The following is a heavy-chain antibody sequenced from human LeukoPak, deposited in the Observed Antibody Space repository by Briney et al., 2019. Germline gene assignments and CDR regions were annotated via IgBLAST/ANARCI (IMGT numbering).Heavy chain of an antibody. CDR3: ARELIAVEGHYYYYYMDV. CDR1: GGSISSYY. CDR2: IYTSGST. V-gene: IGHV4-4*07. J-gene: IGHJ6*03. D-gene: IGHD6-19*01. Sequence: SETLSLTCTVSGGSISSYYWSWIRQPAGKGLEWIGRIYTSGSTNYNPSLKSRVTMSVDTSKNQFSLKLSSVTAADTAVYYCARELIAVEGHYYYYYMDVWRKGTTVSVCS.